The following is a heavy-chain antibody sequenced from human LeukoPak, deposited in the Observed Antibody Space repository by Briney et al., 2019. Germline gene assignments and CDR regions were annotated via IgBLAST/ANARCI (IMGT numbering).Heavy chain of an antibody. CDR1: GFTFSSYS. J-gene: IGHJ4*02. CDR2: ISSSSSYI. V-gene: IGHV3-21*01. CDR3: ARDSDYYDSSGYYYVPDY. Sequence: PGGSLRLSCAASGFTFSSYSMNWVRQAPGKGLKWVSSISSSSSYIYYADSVKGRFTISRDNAKNSLYLQMNSLRAEDTAVYYCARDSDYYDSSGYYYVPDYWGQGTLVTVSS. D-gene: IGHD3-22*01.